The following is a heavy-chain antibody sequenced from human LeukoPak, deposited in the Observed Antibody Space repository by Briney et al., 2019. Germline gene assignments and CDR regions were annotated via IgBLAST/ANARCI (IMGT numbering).Heavy chain of an antibody. D-gene: IGHD3-3*01. V-gene: IGHV4-59*08. CDR2: IYYSGST. CDR3: ARHGYYDFWSGYHMAQYNWFDP. CDR1: GGSISSYY. Sequence: SETLSLTCTVSGGSISSYYWSWIRQPPGKGLEWIGYIYYSGSTNYNPSLKSRVTISVDTSKNQFSLKLSSVTAADTAVYYCARHGYYDFWSGYHMAQYNWFDPWGQGTLVTVSS. J-gene: IGHJ5*02.